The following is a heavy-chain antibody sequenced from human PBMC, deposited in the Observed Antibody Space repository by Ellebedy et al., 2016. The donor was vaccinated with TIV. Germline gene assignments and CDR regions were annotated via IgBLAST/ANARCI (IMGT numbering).Heavy chain of an antibody. CDR2: ISGASGST. CDR3: ARPVYYYGSGSYPDY. V-gene: IGHV3-21*04. CDR1: GFTFSSYA. Sequence: GESLKISCSASGFTFSSYAMHWVRQAPGKGLFWVSAISGASGSTVYADSVKGRFTISRDNAKNSLYLQMNSLRAEDTAVYYCARPVYYYGSGSYPDYWGQGTLVTVSS. D-gene: IGHD3-10*01. J-gene: IGHJ4*02.